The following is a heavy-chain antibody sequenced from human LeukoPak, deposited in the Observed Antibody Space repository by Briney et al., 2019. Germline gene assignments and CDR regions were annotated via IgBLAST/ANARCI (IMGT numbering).Heavy chain of an antibody. J-gene: IGHJ6*02. CDR1: GFSFSSYG. D-gene: IGHD6-6*01. V-gene: IGHV3-30*18. CDR3: AKVEYSSIYYYYGMDV. Sequence: GRSLRLSCAASGFSFSSYGMHWVRQPPVKGLEWVAVLSYDGSEKYYADSVKGRFTISRDNSKNTLYLQMNSLRPEDTAVYYCAKVEYSSIYYYYGMDVWGQGTTVTVSS. CDR2: LSYDGSEK.